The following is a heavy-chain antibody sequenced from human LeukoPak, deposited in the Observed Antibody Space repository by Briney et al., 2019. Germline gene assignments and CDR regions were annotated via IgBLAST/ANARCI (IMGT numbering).Heavy chain of an antibody. Sequence: GESLKISCKGSGYSINNYWIGWVRQMPGKGLEWMGIIYPADSDIRYSPSFQGQVTISADKSISTAYLQWSSLKASDTAMYYCASGYGDYFDYWGQGTLVTVSS. CDR1: GYSINNYW. V-gene: IGHV5-51*01. J-gene: IGHJ4*02. D-gene: IGHD4-17*01. CDR3: ASGYGDYFDY. CDR2: IYPADSDI.